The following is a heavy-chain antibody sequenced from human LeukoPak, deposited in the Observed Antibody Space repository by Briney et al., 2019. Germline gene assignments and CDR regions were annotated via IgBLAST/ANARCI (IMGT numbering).Heavy chain of an antibody. CDR1: GFTFSDYY. J-gene: IGHJ4*02. V-gene: IGHV3-11*04. Sequence: GGSLRLSCAASGFTFSDYYMSWIRQAPGKGLEWVSYISSSGSTIYYADSVKGRFTISRDNSKNTLYLQMNSLRAEDTAVYYCARDREYYYDSSGYYALDYWGQGTLVTVSS. CDR2: ISSSGSTI. CDR3: ARDREYYYDSSGYYALDY. D-gene: IGHD3-22*01.